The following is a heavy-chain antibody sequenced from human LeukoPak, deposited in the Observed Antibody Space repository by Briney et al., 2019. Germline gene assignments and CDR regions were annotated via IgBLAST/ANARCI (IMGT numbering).Heavy chain of an antibody. CDR3: ARAIRGGGYTYGYAFDI. CDR1: GYTVTSYG. CDR2: ISVYNGKT. Sequence: GASVKVSCKASGYTVTSYGISWVRQALGQGLEWMGGISVYNGKTNYAQNVEGRVTMTTDPSTNTAYMELRSLRSDDTAVYFCARAIRGGGYTYGYAFDIWGQGTMVTVSS. V-gene: IGHV1-18*01. D-gene: IGHD5-18*01. J-gene: IGHJ3*02.